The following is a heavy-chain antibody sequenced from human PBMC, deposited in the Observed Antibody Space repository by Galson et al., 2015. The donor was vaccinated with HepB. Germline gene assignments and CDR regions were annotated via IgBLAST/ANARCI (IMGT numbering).Heavy chain of an antibody. D-gene: IGHD3-3*01. J-gene: IGHJ4*02. CDR2: ISAYNGNT. Sequence: SVKVSCKASGYTFTSYGISWVRQAPGQGLEWMGWISAYNGNTNYAQKLQGRVTMTTDTSTSTAYMELRSLRSDDTAVYYCARDAHQQMGFWSVRTYFDYWGQGTLVTVSS. CDR3: ARDAHQQMGFWSVRTYFDY. CDR1: GYTFTSYG. V-gene: IGHV1-18*01.